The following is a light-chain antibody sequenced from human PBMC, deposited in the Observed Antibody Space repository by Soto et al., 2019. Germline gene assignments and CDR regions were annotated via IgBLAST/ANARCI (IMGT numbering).Light chain of an antibody. J-gene: IGLJ3*02. CDR3: QTWGTGPWV. CDR2: LNSDGSH. V-gene: IGLV4-69*01. CDR1: SGLSNYA. Sequence: QPVLTQSPSASASLGASVKLTCTLSSGLSNYAIAWHQQQPEKGPRYLMKLNSDGSHSKGDGIPDRFSGSSSGAERYLTISRLQSEDEADYYCQTWGTGPWVFGGGTKLTVL.